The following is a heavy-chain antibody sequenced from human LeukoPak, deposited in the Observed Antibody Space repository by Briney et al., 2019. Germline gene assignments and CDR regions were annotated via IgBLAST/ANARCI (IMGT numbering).Heavy chain of an antibody. CDR1: GFTFSRYS. J-gene: IGHJ4*02. Sequence: GGSLRLSCAASGFTFSRYSMNWVRQAPGKGLEWVSYISSSSSTVYYADSLKGRFTISRDNAKNSLYLQMNSLRDEDTAVYYCARAQTYYGSGSYLYLGQGTLVTVSS. V-gene: IGHV3-48*02. D-gene: IGHD3-10*01. CDR3: ARAQTYYGSGSYLY. CDR2: ISSSSSTV.